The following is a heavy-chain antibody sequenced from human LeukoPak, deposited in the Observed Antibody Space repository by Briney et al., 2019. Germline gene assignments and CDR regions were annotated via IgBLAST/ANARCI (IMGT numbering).Heavy chain of an antibody. J-gene: IGHJ4*02. CDR3: ARRRSGLRLGDTLDY. D-gene: IGHD3-16*01. CDR2: INPNSGGT. Sequence: ASVKVSCKASGYTFTGYYMHWVRQAPGQGLEWMGWINPNSGGTNYAQKFQGGVTITRDTSISTAYMELSRLRSDDTAVYYCARRRSGLRLGDTLDYWGQGTLVTVSS. CDR1: GYTFTGYY. V-gene: IGHV1-2*02.